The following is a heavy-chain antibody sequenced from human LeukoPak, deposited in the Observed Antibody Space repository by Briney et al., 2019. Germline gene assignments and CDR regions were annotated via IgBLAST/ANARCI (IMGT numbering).Heavy chain of an antibody. V-gene: IGHV4-59*02. Sequence: SETLSLTCTVSGDSVTDFYWNWIRQPPGKGLEWIGYFYYSGSTNYNPSLKSRVSMSVDTSMNQVSLKMSSVTAADTAVYYCARWSGRSFDSSGYLTSWGRGTLVTVSS. D-gene: IGHD3-22*01. CDR3: ARWSGRSFDSSGYLTS. CDR1: GDSVTDFY. CDR2: FYYSGST. J-gene: IGHJ5*02.